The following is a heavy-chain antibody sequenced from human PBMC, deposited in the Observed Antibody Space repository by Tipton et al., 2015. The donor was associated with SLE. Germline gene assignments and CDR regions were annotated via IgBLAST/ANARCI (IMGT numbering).Heavy chain of an antibody. CDR1: GYSISSGYY. CDR3: ARGEPEGWFDP. D-gene: IGHD1-14*01. V-gene: IGHV4-38-2*01. J-gene: IGHJ5*02. Sequence: TLSLTCAVSGYSISSGYYWGWIRQPPGKGVEGIGNIYHSGSTHYNPPLKSRVTISVDTSKNQFSLNLRSVTAADTAVYYCARGEPEGWFDPWGQGTLVTDSS. CDR2: IYHSGST.